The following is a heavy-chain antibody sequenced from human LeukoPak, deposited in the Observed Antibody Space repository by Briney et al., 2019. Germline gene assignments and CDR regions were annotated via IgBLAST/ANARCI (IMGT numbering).Heavy chain of an antibody. Sequence: PSETLSLTCAVYGGSFSGYYWSWIRQPPGKGLGWIGEINHSGSTNYNPSLKSRVTISVDTSKNQFSLKLSSVTAADTAVYYCARGKGYSYGYVGYWGQGTLVTVSS. D-gene: IGHD5-18*01. CDR3: ARGKGYSYGYVGY. V-gene: IGHV4-34*01. J-gene: IGHJ4*02. CDR2: INHSGST. CDR1: GGSFSGYY.